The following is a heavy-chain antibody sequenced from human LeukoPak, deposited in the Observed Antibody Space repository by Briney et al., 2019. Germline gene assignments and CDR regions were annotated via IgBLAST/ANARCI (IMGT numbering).Heavy chain of an antibody. CDR1: GFTFSSYG. Sequence: PGRSLRLSCAASGFTFSSYGMHWVRQAPGKGLEWEAVISYDGSNKYYADSVKGRFTISRDNSKNTLYLQMNSLRAEDTAVYYCAKDRSGYDYGGNFDYWGQGTLVTVSS. V-gene: IGHV3-30*18. D-gene: IGHD5-12*01. J-gene: IGHJ4*02. CDR3: AKDRSGYDYGGNFDY. CDR2: ISYDGSNK.